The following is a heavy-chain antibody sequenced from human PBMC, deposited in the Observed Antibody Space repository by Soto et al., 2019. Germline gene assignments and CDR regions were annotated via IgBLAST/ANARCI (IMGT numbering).Heavy chain of an antibody. D-gene: IGHD6-19*01. CDR3: AKYRYSSGCLDY. Sequence: QVQLVQSGAEVKKPGASVKVSCKASGYTFTSYYMHWVRQARGQGLEWMGIINPGGGRTSYAQKLQGRVTMTRDTSTSTVYMELSRLRSEDTAVYYCAKYRYSSGCLDYWGQGTLVTVSS. J-gene: IGHJ4*02. V-gene: IGHV1-46*01. CDR2: INPGGGRT. CDR1: GYTFTSYY.